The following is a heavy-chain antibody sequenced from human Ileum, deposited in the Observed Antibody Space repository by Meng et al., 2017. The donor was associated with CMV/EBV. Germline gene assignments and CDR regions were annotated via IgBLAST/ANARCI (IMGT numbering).Heavy chain of an antibody. V-gene: IGHV3-23*01. CDR1: GFSFSSYA. CDR2: VSPRGGEGAGAK. D-gene: IGHD6-19*01. J-gene: IGHJ4*02. CDR3: AYYSSSGYYFDY. Sequence: GGSLRLSCAASGFSFSSYAVAWVRQVPGKGLEWVATVSPRGGEGAGAKYYADSVKGRFIVSRDNSKNVLYLEMNSLTTEDTAQYYCAYYSSSGYYFDYWGQGTPVTVSS.